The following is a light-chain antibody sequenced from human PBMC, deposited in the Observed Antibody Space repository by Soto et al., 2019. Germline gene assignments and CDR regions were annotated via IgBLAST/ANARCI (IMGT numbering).Light chain of an antibody. Sequence: QSVLTQPASVSGSPGQSITISFTGTSSDVGGYNYVSWYQQHPGKAPKLMIYEVSNRPSGVSNRFSGSKSVNTASLTISGLQTEDEADYYCSSYTSSSTLDVFGTGTKLTVL. J-gene: IGLJ1*01. CDR1: SSDVGGYNY. CDR3: SSYTSSSTLDV. CDR2: EVS. V-gene: IGLV2-14*01.